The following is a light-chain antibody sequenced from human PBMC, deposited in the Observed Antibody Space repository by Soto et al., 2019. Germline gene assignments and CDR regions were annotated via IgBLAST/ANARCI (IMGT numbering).Light chain of an antibody. CDR2: AAS. CDR3: LQDYNYPLT. V-gene: IGKV1-6*01. Sequence: AIQMTQSPSSLSSSLGDRVTITCRASQGIRNDLGWYQQKPGKAPKLLIYAASSLQSGVPSRFSGSGSGTDCTITISSLQTEDFATYYCLQDYNYPLTFCGGTKVDIK. CDR1: QGIRND. J-gene: IGKJ4*01.